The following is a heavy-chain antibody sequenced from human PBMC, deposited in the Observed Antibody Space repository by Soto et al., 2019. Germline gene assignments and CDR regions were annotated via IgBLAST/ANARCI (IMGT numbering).Heavy chain of an antibody. CDR3: ARQRTTVVTQAYFDH. J-gene: IGHJ4*02. CDR1: GESISSSSYY. CDR2: IYYSGRT. Sequence: SETLSLTCIVSGESISSSSYYWGWIRQPPGKGLEWIGSIYYSGRTYYNPSFKSRVTISIDTSKNQFSLKLSSVTATDTAVYYYARQRTTVVTQAYFDHWGQGALVTVSS. D-gene: IGHD2-21*02. V-gene: IGHV4-39*01.